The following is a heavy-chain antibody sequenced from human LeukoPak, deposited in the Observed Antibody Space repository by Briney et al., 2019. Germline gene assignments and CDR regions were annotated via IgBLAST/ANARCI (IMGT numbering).Heavy chain of an antibody. V-gene: IGHV3-7*01. Sequence: PGGSLRLSCAASGFTVSSNYMSWVRQAPGKGLEWVANIKQDGSEKYYVDSVKGRFTISRDNAKNSLYLQMNSLRAEDTAVYYCARDGFNYYDSSGDYWGQGTLVTVSS. J-gene: IGHJ4*02. CDR1: GFTVSSNY. CDR2: IKQDGSEK. D-gene: IGHD3-22*01. CDR3: ARDGFNYYDSSGDY.